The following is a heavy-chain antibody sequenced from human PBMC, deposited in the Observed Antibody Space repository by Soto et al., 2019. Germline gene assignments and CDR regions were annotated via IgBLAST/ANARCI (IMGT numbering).Heavy chain of an antibody. J-gene: IGHJ4*02. CDR3: ATMGTPATGLYYFDN. CDR1: GGSISSGNYY. Sequence: QVQLQESGPGLVKPSQTLSLTCTVSGGSISSGNYYWSWIRQPPGKGLEWIGFMSYSGSTSYNASVKSRVTISVDTSKSRFSLNLSFVTAADTAVYYCATMGTPATGLYYFDNWGQGTLVTVSS. CDR2: MSYSGST. D-gene: IGHD1-7*01. V-gene: IGHV4-30-4*01.